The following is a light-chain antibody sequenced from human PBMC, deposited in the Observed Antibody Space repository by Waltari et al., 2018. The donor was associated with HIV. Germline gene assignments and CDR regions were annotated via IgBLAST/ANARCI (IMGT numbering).Light chain of an antibody. J-gene: IGLJ3*02. Sequence: QSVLTQPPSASGAPGQTVTISCSGSTSNVETQWVYWYQQLPGTAPKLLIYRNYQRPSGVPDRFSSSKSGASASLIIRGLRSEDEAEYFCGVWDSTLKQWLFGGRTKLTVL. V-gene: IGLV1-47*01. CDR2: RNY. CDR3: GVWDSTLKQWL. CDR1: TSNVETQW.